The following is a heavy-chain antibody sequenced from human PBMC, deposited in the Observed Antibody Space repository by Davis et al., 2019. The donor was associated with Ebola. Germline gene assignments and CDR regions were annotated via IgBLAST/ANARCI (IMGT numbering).Heavy chain of an antibody. D-gene: IGHD3-3*01. CDR2: ISGSGGST. CDR1: GYSFTRYW. Sequence: SCMGSGYSFTRYWIGWVRQAPGKGLVWVSAISGSGGSTYYADSVKGRFTIPRDNSKKTLYPQMNSLRAEDTAVYYCAKSGLSFGVVKYHYGMDVWGKGTTVTVSS. CDR3: AKSGLSFGVVKYHYGMDV. J-gene: IGHJ6*04. V-gene: IGHV3-23*01.